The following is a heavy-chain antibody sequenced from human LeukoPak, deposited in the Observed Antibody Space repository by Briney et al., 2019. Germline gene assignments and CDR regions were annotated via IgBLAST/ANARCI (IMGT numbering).Heavy chain of an antibody. D-gene: IGHD2-2*01. CDR3: TRHAQGSAIGAFDI. CDR1: GFTFSGSA. CDR2: IRSKANSYAT. J-gene: IGHJ3*02. Sequence: PGGSLRLSCAASGFTFSGSAMYWVRQASGKGLEWVGRIRSKANSYATAYAASVKGRFTVSRDDSKNTAYLQMNSLKTEDTAVYYCTRHAQGSAIGAFDIWGQGTMVTVSS. V-gene: IGHV3-73*01.